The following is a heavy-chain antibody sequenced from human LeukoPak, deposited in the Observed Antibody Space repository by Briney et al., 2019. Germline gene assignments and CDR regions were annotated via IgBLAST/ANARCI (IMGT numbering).Heavy chain of an antibody. Sequence: ASVKVSCKVSGHTLTELALHWVRQAPGKGLEWMGGYEAERAEIIYAPKLQGRVTMTEDTSTETAYMELSSLSAEDTAVYYCAVGTFYYLTAVFWGQGTLVTASS. V-gene: IGHV1-24*01. J-gene: IGHJ4*02. CDR1: GHTLTELA. CDR3: AVGTFYYLTAVF. CDR2: YEAERAEI. D-gene: IGHD3-10*01.